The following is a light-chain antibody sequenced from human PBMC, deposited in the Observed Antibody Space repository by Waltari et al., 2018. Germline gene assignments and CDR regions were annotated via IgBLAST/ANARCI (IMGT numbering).Light chain of an antibody. V-gene: IGLV1-51*02. CDR3: GTWDNNLSALV. CDR1: TSTIGNNY. J-gene: IGLJ2*01. Sequence: QSVLTQPPSVSAAPGQTVTTPCSGSTSTIGNNYVSWYQQLPGAAPKVFIYETEKRPSGIPDRFSGSKSGTSASLGITGLQTGDEAAYYCGTWDNNLSALVFGGGTKLTVL. CDR2: ETE.